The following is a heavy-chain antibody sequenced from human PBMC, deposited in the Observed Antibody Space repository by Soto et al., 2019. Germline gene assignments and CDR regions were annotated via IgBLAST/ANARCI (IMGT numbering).Heavy chain of an antibody. CDR2: IYWDDDK. D-gene: IGHD3-10*01. CDR1: GFSLSTSGVG. Sequence: QITLKESGPTLVKPTQTLTLTCTFSGFSLSTSGVGVGWIRQPPGKALEWLALIYWDDDKRYSPSLKSRLTITKDTSKNQVVLTMTNMDPVDTATYYCAQEYYYGSGTHAFDIWGQGTMVTDSS. V-gene: IGHV2-5*02. J-gene: IGHJ3*02. CDR3: AQEYYYGSGTHAFDI.